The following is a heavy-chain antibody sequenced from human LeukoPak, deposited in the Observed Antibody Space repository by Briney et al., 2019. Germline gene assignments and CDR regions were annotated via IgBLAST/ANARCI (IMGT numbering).Heavy chain of an antibody. CDR3: ARKATTGPTKAAFDI. V-gene: IGHV4-34*01. D-gene: IGHD4-17*01. Sequence: SETLSLTCAVYGGSFSGYYWNWIRQPPGEGLEWIGEINHSGSTNYNPSLKSRVTMSVDTSKNQFSLKLSSVTAVDTAVYYCARKATTGPTKAAFDIWGQGTMVTVSS. CDR1: GGSFSGYY. J-gene: IGHJ3*02. CDR2: INHSGST.